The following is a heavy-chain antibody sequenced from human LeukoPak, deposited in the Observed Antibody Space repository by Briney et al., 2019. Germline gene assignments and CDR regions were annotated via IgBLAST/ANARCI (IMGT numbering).Heavy chain of an antibody. CDR1: GFTFDDYA. V-gene: IGHV3-23*01. J-gene: IGHJ4*02. D-gene: IGHD3-10*01. CDR3: AKDREITMVRGGLRFDY. CDR2: ISGSGGST. Sequence: GGSLRLSCAASGFTFDDYAMHWVRQAPGKGLEWVSAISGSGGSTYYADSVKGRFTISRDNSKNTLYLQMNSLRAEDTAVYYCAKDREITMVRGGLRFDYWGQGTLVTVSS.